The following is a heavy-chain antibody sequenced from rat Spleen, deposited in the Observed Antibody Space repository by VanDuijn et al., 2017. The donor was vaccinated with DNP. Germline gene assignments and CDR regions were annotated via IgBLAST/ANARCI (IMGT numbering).Heavy chain of an antibody. CDR1: GFSVSSNS. Sequence: VQLKESGPGLVQPSQTLSLTCTVSGFSVSSNSVSWIRQPPGKGLEWVASINTGGGHTDYGDSVKGRFTISRDKAKSTLYLQRDSLRSEDMATYFCARHGRRVFDYWGQGVMVTVSS. V-gene: IGHV5S14*01. CDR3: ARHGRRVFDY. CDR2: INTGGGHT. J-gene: IGHJ2*01. D-gene: IGHD1-11*01.